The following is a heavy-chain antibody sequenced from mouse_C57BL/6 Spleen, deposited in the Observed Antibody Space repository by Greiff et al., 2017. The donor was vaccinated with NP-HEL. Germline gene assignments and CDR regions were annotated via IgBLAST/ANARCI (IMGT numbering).Heavy chain of an antibody. CDR1: GYTFTDYN. CDR2: INPNNGGT. D-gene: IGHD2-5*01. Sequence: EVQLQQSGPELVKPGASVKIPCKASGYTFTDYNMDWVKQSHGKSLEWIGDINPNNGGTIYNQKFKGKATLTVDKSSSTAYMELRSLTSEDTAVYYCARHGSNYVGFAYWGQGTLVTVSA. V-gene: IGHV1-18*01. J-gene: IGHJ3*01. CDR3: ARHGSNYVGFAY.